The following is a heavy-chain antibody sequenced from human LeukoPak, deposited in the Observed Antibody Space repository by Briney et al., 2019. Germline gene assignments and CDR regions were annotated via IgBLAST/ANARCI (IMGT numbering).Heavy chain of an antibody. CDR2: IIPIFGTA. J-gene: IGHJ3*02. CDR3: ARALSYYYDSSGNAFDI. V-gene: IGHV1-69*05. D-gene: IGHD3-22*01. CDR1: GGTFSSYA. Sequence: SVKVSCKASGGTFSSYAISWVRQAPGQGLEWMGRIIPIFGTANYAQKFQGRVTITTDESTSTAYMELSSLRSEDTAVYYCARALSYYYDSSGNAFDIGGQGTMVTVSS.